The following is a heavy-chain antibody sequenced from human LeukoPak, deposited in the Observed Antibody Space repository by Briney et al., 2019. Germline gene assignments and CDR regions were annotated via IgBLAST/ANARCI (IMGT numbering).Heavy chain of an antibody. CDR2: IYYSGHT. D-gene: IGHD7-27*01. J-gene: IGHJ3*02. CDR3: ARFAANWDDSFDI. Sequence: SETLSLTCVVSGGSISSYYWSWIRQPPGKGLEWIGYIYYSGHTNYNPSLKSRVTISIDTSKNQFSLKVSSVTAADTAVYYCARFAANWDDSFDIWGQGTMVTVSS. V-gene: IGHV4-59*01. CDR1: GGSISSYY.